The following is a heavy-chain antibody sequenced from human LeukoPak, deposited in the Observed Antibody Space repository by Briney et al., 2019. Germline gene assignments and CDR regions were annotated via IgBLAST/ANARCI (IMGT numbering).Heavy chain of an antibody. J-gene: IGHJ6*03. V-gene: IGHV5-51*01. CDR2: IYPGDSDT. Sequence: GESLKISCQGSGYSFTSYWIGWVRQMPGKGLEWMGIIYPGDSDTRYSPSFQGQVTISADKSISTAYLQWSSLKASDTAMYYCARHGYSSSWYSTHYYYYMDVWGKGTTVTVSS. CDR1: GYSFTSYW. CDR3: ARHGYSSSWYSTHYYYYMDV. D-gene: IGHD6-13*01.